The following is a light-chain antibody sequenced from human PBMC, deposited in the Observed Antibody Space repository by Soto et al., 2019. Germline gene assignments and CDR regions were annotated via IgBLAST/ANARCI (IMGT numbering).Light chain of an antibody. CDR1: QSISSY. Sequence: DIQMTQSPSSLSASVGDRVTITCRARQSISSYSNWYQQKPGKAPKLLIYAASSLQSGVPSRFSGSGSGTDFTLTISSLQPEDFATYYCQQSYSTPRTFGQGTKVEIK. J-gene: IGKJ1*01. V-gene: IGKV1-39*01. CDR2: AAS. CDR3: QQSYSTPRT.